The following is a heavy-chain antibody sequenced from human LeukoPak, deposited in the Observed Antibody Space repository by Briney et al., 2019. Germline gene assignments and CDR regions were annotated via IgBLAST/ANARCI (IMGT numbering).Heavy chain of an antibody. D-gene: IGHD3-22*01. V-gene: IGHV3-74*01. Sequence: GGSLRLSCAASGSYWMHWVRQAPGKGLVWVSHINSDGSWTSYADSVKGRFTISKDNAKNTVYLQMNNLRAEDSAVYYCATDREGDPSAYYLVGGQGTLITVSS. CDR3: ATDREGDPSAYYLV. CDR1: GSYW. J-gene: IGHJ4*02. CDR2: INSDGSWT.